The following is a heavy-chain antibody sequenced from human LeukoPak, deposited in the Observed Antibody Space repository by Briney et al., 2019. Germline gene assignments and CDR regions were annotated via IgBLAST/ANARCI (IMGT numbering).Heavy chain of an antibody. Sequence: PGGSLRLSCAASGFTFSNYEMGWVRQAPGKGLEWVANIKEDGSEKYYVDSVKGRFTISRDNAKNPLYLQMNSLRADDTAVCYCTRGRTSRYWGQGTLVTVSS. V-gene: IGHV3-7*01. CDR1: GFTFSNYE. J-gene: IGHJ4*02. CDR3: TRGRTSRY. CDR2: IKEDGSEK.